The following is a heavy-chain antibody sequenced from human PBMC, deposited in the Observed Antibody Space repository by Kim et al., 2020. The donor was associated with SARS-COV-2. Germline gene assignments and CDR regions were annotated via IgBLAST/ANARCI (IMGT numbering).Heavy chain of an antibody. J-gene: IGHJ6*02. CDR3: ARDTSPLPAAKGDHFYYYGMDV. Sequence: GGSLRLSCAASGFTFSDYYMSWIRQAPGKGLEWVSYISSSSSYTNYADSVKGRFTISRDNAKNSLYLQMNSLRAEDTAVYYCARDTSPLPAAKGDHFYYYGMDVWGQGTTVTVSS. V-gene: IGHV3-11*06. CDR2: ISSSSSYT. CDR1: GFTFSDYY. D-gene: IGHD2-2*01.